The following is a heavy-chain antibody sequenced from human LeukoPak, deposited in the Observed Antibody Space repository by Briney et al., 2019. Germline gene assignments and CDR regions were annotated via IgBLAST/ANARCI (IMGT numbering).Heavy chain of an antibody. D-gene: IGHD3-9*01. J-gene: IGHJ3*02. CDR1: GGSISSYY. Sequence: PSETLSLTCTVSGGSISSYYWSWIRQPPGKGLEWIGYIYYSGSTNYNPSLKSRVTISVDTSKNQFSLKLSSVTAADTAVYYCARERSFLTGPSEDAFDIWGQGTMVTVSS. CDR3: ARERSFLTGPSEDAFDI. V-gene: IGHV4-59*01. CDR2: IYYSGST.